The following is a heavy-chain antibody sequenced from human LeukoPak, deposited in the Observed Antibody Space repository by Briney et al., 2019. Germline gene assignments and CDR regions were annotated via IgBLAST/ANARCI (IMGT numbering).Heavy chain of an antibody. CDR1: GGSISSGSYY. J-gene: IGHJ3*02. V-gene: IGHV4-61*02. CDR3: ARDWGFTMIVGGAFDI. D-gene: IGHD3-22*01. Sequence: SETLSLTCTVSGGSISSGSYYWSWIRQPAGKGLEWIGRIYTSGSTNYNPSLKSRVTISVDTSKNQFSLKLSSVTAADTAVYYCARDWGFTMIVGGAFDIWGQGTMVTVPS. CDR2: IYTSGST.